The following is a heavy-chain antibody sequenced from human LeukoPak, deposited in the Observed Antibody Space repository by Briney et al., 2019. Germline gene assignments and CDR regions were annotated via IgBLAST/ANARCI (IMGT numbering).Heavy chain of an antibody. V-gene: IGHV1-2*02. D-gene: IGHD5-18*01. J-gene: IGHJ4*02. CDR2: INPNSGGT. Sequence: ASVKVSCKASGYTFTCYYMHWVRQAPGQGLEWMGWINPNSGGTNYAQKFQGRVTMTRDTSISTAYMELSRLRSDDTAMYYCAKVSIRGLPTSYFDYWGQGTLVTVSS. CDR3: AKVSIRGLPTSYFDY. CDR1: GYTFTCYY.